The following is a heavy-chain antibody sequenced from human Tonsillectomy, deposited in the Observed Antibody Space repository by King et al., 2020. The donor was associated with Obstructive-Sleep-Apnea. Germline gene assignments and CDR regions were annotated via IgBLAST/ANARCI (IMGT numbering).Heavy chain of an antibody. J-gene: IGHJ6*02. Sequence: VQLQESGPGLVKPSETLSLTCTVSGGSISNYYWSWIRQPPGKGLEWIGYINYSGSTNYNPSLKSRVTISVDTSKNQFSLKLSSVTAADTAVDYCARQAYYYYGMDVWGLGTTVTVSS. CDR1: GGSISNYY. CDR2: INYSGST. V-gene: IGHV4-59*08. CDR3: ARQAYYYYGMDV.